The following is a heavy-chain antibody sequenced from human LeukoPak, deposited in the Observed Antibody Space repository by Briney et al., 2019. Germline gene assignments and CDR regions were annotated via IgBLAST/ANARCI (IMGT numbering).Heavy chain of an antibody. V-gene: IGHV1-2*04. CDR3: ARSASLRVVVAARSSGFDP. D-gene: IGHD2-15*01. Sequence: ASVKVSCKASGYTFTGYYMHWVRQAPGQGLEWMGWINPNSGGTNYAQKFQGWVTMTRDTSISTAYMELSRLRSDDAAVYYCARSASLRVVVAARSSGFDPWGQGTLVTVSS. CDR2: INPNSGGT. CDR1: GYTFTGYY. J-gene: IGHJ5*02.